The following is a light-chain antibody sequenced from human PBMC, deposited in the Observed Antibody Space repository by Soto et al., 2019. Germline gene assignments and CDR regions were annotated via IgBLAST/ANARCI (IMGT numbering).Light chain of an antibody. J-gene: IGKJ3*01. Sequence: EIVMTQSPATLSVSPGERATLSCRASQSVSSNLARYQQKPGQAPRLLIYGASTRATGIPARFSVSGSGTEFTLTISSLQSEDFAVYYCQQYNNWPITFGPGTKVDIK. V-gene: IGKV3-15*01. CDR1: QSVSSN. CDR3: QQYNNWPIT. CDR2: GAS.